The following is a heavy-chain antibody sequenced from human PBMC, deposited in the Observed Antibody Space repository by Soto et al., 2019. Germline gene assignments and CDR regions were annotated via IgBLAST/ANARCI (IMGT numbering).Heavy chain of an antibody. D-gene: IGHD1-7*01. V-gene: IGHV4-31*03. J-gene: IGHJ4*02. Sequence: SETLSLTCTVSGGSISSGGYYWSWIRQHPGKGLEWIGYIYYSGSTYYNPSLKSRVTISVDTSKNQFSLKLSSVTAADTAVYYCARAWSEDHELWGQGTLVTVSS. CDR2: IYYSGST. CDR1: GGSISSGGYY. CDR3: ARAWSEDHEL.